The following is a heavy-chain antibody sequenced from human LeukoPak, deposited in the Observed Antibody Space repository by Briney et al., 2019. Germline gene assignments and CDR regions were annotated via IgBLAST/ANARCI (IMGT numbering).Heavy chain of an antibody. J-gene: IGHJ3*02. V-gene: IGHV3-21*01. CDR2: ISSSSSYI. CDR1: GFTFSGYW. D-gene: IGHD2-15*01. Sequence: GGSLRLSCAASGFTFSGYWMHWVRQAPGKGLEWVSSISSSSSYIYYADSVKGRFTISRDNAKNSLYLQMNSLRAEDTAVYYCAREVGCSGGSCYYGAFDIWGQGTMVTVSS. CDR3: AREVGCSGGSCYYGAFDI.